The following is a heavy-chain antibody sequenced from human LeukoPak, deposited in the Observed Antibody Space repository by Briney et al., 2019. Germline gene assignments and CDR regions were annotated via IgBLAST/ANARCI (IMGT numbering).Heavy chain of an antibody. D-gene: IGHD6-25*01. V-gene: IGHV4-59*12. CDR1: GGSISSYY. Sequence: SSETLSLTCTVSGGSISSYYWSWIRQPPGKGLEWIGYIYYSGSTNYNPSLKSRVTISVDTSKNQFSLKLSSVTAADTAVYYCARESSGGYGRFDYWGQGTLVTVSS. CDR2: IYYSGST. CDR3: ARESSGGYGRFDY. J-gene: IGHJ4*02.